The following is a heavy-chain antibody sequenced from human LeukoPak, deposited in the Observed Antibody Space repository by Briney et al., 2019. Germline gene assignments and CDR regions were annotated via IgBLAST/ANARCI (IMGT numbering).Heavy chain of an antibody. D-gene: IGHD3-16*01. CDR2: IYSGGST. V-gene: IGHV3-66*02. CDR1: GFTVSSNY. Sequence: PGGSLRLSCAASGFTVSSNYMSWVRQAPGKGLEWVSVIYSGGSTYYADSVKGRFTISSDNSKNTLYLQMNSLRAEDTAVYYCARDGGPYYYYMDVWGKGTTVTVSS. J-gene: IGHJ6*03. CDR3: ARDGGPYYYYMDV.